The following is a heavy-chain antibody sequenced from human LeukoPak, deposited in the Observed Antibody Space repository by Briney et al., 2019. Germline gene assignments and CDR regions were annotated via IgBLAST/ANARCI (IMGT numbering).Heavy chain of an antibody. Sequence: GGSLRLSCAASGFTFSSYGMHWVRQAPGKGLEWVAFIRYDGSNKYYADSVKGRFTISRDNSKNTLYLQMNSLRAEDTAVYYCANALITVTSHWGQGTLVTVSS. CDR1: GFTFSSYG. D-gene: IGHD4-17*01. V-gene: IGHV3-30*02. CDR3: ANALITVTSH. CDR2: IRYDGSNK. J-gene: IGHJ4*02.